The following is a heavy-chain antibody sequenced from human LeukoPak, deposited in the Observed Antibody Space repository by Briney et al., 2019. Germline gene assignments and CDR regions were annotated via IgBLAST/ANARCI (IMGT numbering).Heavy chain of an antibody. J-gene: IGHJ6*02. CDR2: IYYSGST. Sequence: SETLSLTGTVSGGSISSYYWSWIRQPPGKGLEWIGYIYYSGSTNYNASLKSRVTISVDTSKNQFSLKLTSVTAADTAVYYCAALGYYGMDVWGQGTTVTVSS. CDR1: GGSISSYY. CDR3: AALGYYGMDV. V-gene: IGHV4-59*01.